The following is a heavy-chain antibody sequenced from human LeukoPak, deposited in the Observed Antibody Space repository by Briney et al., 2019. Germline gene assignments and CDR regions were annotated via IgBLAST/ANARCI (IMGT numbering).Heavy chain of an antibody. J-gene: IGHJ6*03. D-gene: IGHD3-9*01. CDR2: INPSGGST. CDR3: ARDGTAQRYFDWLSYYYMDV. V-gene: IGHV1-46*01. CDR1: AYTFTGYY. Sequence: ASVKVSCKASAYTFTGYYMHWVRQAPGQGLEWMGIINPSGGSTSYAQKFQGRVTMTRDTSTSTVYMELSSLRSEDTAVYYCARDGTAQRYFDWLSYYYMDVWGKGTTVTISS.